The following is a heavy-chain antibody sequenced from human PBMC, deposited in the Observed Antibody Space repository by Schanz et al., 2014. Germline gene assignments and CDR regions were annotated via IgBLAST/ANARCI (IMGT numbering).Heavy chain of an antibody. CDR2: IYIGGNT. D-gene: IGHD1-26*01. CDR1: GFSVGNKY. CDR3: ARDHTTESYYSAGPPIDY. V-gene: IGHV3-66*01. Sequence: VQLVESGGGVVQPGKSLRLSCAASGFSVGNKYMNWVRQAPGKGLEWVSFIYIGGNTYYADSVKGRFTISRDNSKNTLFLQMNSLRAEDTAVYYCARDHTTESYYSAGPPIDYWGQGTLLTVSS. J-gene: IGHJ4*02.